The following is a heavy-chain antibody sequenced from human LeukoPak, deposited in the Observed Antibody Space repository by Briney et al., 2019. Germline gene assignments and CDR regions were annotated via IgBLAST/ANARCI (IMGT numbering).Heavy chain of an antibody. D-gene: IGHD3-22*01. J-gene: IGHJ4*02. CDR1: EFTFSSYS. CDR2: ITNSGNSK. Sequence: GGSLRLSCAASEFTFSSYSMNWVRQAPGKGLEWVSYITNSGNSKSYADSVKGRFTISRDNTKNSLYLQMNGLRAEDTAVYYCARTWSSGYLTFDYWGQGILVTVSS. CDR3: ARTWSSGYLTFDY. V-gene: IGHV3-48*01.